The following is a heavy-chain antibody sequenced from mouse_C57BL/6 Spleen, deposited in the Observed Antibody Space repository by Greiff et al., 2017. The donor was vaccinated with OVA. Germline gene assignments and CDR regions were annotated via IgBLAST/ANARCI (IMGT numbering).Heavy chain of an antibody. CDR2: ISSGGSYT. J-gene: IGHJ2*01. Sequence: EVNLVESGGDLVKPGGSLKLSCAASGFTFSSYGMSWVRQTPDKRLEWVATISSGGSYTYYPDSVKGRFTISRDNAKNTLYLQMSSLKSEDTAMYYCASSQLGQYYFDYWGQGTTLTVSS. V-gene: IGHV5-6*01. D-gene: IGHD4-1*02. CDR3: ASSQLGQYYFDY. CDR1: GFTFSSYG.